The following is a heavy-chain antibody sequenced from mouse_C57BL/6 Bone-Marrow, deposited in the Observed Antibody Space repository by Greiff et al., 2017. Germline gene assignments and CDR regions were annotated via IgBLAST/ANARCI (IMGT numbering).Heavy chain of an antibody. D-gene: IGHD1-1*01. CDR2: IDPSDSYT. CDR3: ARSGHYSASSYGYFYV. V-gene: IGHV1-69*01. Sequence: QVQLQQPGAELVMPGASVKLSCKASGYTFTSYWMHWVKQRPGQGLEWIGEIDPSDSYTNYNQKFKGKSTLTVDKSSSTAYMQLSSLTSEDSAFYCCARSGHYSASSYGYFYVWCTGTTVTVSA. J-gene: IGHJ1*03. CDR1: GYTFTSYW.